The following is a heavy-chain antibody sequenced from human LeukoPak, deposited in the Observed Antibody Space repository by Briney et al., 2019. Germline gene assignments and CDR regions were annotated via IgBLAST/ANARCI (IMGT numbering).Heavy chain of an antibody. D-gene: IGHD6-19*01. CDR3: ARALAVAGHFDY. CDR2: ISSSSTTI. Sequence: GRSLRLSCAASGFSFSSYGMNWVRQAPGKGLEWISYISSSSTTIYYADSVKGRFTISRDNAKNSLYRQMNSLRDEDTAVYYCARALAVAGHFDYWGQGTLVTVSS. J-gene: IGHJ4*02. V-gene: IGHV3-48*02. CDR1: GFSFSSYG.